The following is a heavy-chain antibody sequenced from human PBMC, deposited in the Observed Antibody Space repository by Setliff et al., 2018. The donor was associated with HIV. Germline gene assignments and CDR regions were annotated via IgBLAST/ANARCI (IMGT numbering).Heavy chain of an antibody. CDR3: ARGSKGGFFDY. D-gene: IGHD3-16*01. CDR2: IYTSGST. J-gene: IGHJ4*02. Sequence: PSETLSLTCTVSGGSISSGSYYWSWIRQPAGKGLEWIGRIYTSGSTNYNPSLKSRVTISVDMSKNQFSLKLSSVTAADTAVYYCARGSKGGFFDYWGQGTLVTVSS. V-gene: IGHV4-61*02. CDR1: GGSISSGSYY.